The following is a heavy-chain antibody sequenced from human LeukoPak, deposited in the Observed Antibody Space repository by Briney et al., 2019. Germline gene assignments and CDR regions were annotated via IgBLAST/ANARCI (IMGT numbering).Heavy chain of an antibody. D-gene: IGHD3-22*01. V-gene: IGHV3-23*01. CDR3: AKDTGSYYYDSSGYYGY. CDR1: GFTFRSYA. Sequence: GGSLRLSCAASGFTFRSYAMTWVRQAPGKGLDWVSNINTGGDRTYYADSVKGRFTISRDNSKNTLYLQMNSLRAEDTAVYYCAKDTGSYYYDSSGYYGYWGQGTLVTVSS. J-gene: IGHJ4*02. CDR2: INTGGDRT.